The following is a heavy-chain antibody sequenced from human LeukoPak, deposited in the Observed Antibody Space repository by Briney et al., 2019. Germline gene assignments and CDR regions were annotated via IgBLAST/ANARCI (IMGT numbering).Heavy chain of an antibody. Sequence: SETLSLTCTVSGGSISSYYWSWIRQPPGKGLEWIGYIYYSGSTNYNPSLKSRVTISVDTSKNQFSLKLSSVTAADTAVYCCARSLVEMATIYFDYWGQGTLVTVSS. CDR2: IYYSGST. J-gene: IGHJ4*02. CDR1: GGSISSYY. CDR3: ARSLVEMATIYFDY. V-gene: IGHV4-59*01. D-gene: IGHD5-24*01.